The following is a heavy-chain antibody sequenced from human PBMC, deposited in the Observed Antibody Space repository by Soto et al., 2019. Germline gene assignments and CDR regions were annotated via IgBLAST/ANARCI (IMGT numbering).Heavy chain of an antibody. D-gene: IGHD3-10*01. Sequence: SETLSLTCTVSGGSISSYYWSWIRQPPGKGLEWIGEIYYSGSTYYNPSLKSRVTISVDKSNNQFSLKMTSVTAADTAVYYCASKFGELLADAFDIWGQGTVVTVSS. J-gene: IGHJ3*02. V-gene: IGHV4-59*12. CDR3: ASKFGELLADAFDI. CDR1: GGSISSYY. CDR2: IYYSGST.